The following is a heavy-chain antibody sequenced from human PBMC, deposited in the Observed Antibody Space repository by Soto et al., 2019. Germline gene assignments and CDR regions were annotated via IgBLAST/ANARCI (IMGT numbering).Heavy chain of an antibody. CDR2: IYWDEDK. CDR1: GFSLSTSGVG. D-gene: IGHD2-15*01. J-gene: IGHJ6*02. V-gene: IGHV2-5*02. CDR3: AHKGGRGAGMDV. Sequence: QITLKESGPTLVKPTQTLTLTCTLSGFSLSTSGVGVGWIRQPPGKALEWLALIYWDEDKRYSPSLKSRLTVATDTSTHAAVLTMSNMDPVDTGIYYCAHKGGRGAGMDVWGQGATVTVSS.